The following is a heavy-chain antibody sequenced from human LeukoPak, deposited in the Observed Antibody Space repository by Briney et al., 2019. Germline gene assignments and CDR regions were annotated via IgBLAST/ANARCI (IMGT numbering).Heavy chain of an antibody. CDR1: GFTFSSYW. J-gene: IGHJ4*02. D-gene: IGHD1-26*01. CDR2: INSDGRST. CDR3: ARSLYSGSYSDY. Sequence: GGSLRLSCAASGFTFSSYWMHWVRQAPGKGLVWVSRINSDGRSTSHADSVKGRFTISRGNAKNTLYLQMNSLRAEDTAVYYCARSLYSGSYSDYWGQGTLVTVSS. V-gene: IGHV3-74*01.